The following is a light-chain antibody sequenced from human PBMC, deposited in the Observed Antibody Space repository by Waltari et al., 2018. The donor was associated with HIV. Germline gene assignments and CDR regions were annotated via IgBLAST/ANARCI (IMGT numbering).Light chain of an antibody. CDR1: LSVLYDSNNKNY. J-gene: IGKJ2*01. CDR2: WAS. CDR3: HQYFSLYT. V-gene: IGKV4-1*01. Sequence: IVMTQSPGSLAVCLGERASMSCMSSLSVLYDSNNKNYLAWYQVKPGHPPKLLFSWASVRASGVPDRFTASGSGSNFTLTISRLRSEDVAVYYCHQYFSLYTFGRGTKLEIK.